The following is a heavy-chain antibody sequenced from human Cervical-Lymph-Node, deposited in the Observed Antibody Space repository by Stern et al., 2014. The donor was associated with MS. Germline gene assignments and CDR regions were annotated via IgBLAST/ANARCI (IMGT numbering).Heavy chain of an antibody. J-gene: IGHJ6*02. V-gene: IGHV4-4*02. CDR3: ARDPPGGLGMDV. CDR2: IDATGST. Sequence: QVQLVESGPRLVKPSGTLSLTCAVSGESLRGDKWWSWVRQSPGKGLEWIGEIDATGSTNYNPYVKNRVHILKHQAKNHFSLQLRSVTAADTALYYCARDPPGGLGMDVWGQGTTVTVSS. D-gene: IGHD3-16*01. CDR1: GESLRGDKW.